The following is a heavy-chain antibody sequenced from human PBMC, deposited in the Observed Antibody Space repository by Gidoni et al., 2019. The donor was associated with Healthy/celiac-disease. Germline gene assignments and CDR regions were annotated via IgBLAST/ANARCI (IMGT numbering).Heavy chain of an antibody. CDR2: ISSSSSYI. CDR1: GFTFSSYS. V-gene: IGHV3-21*01. Sequence: EVQLVESGGGLVKPGGSLRLSCAASGFTFSSYSMNRVRQAPGKGLEGVSSISSSSSYIYYADSVKGRFTISRDNAKNSLYLQMNSLRAEDTAVYYCARVFEGICGGDYWGQGTLVTVSS. CDR3: ARVFEGICGGDY. J-gene: IGHJ4*02. D-gene: IGHD3-16*01.